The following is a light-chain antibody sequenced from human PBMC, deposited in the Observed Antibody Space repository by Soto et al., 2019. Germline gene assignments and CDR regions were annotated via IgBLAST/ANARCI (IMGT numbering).Light chain of an antibody. J-gene: IGKJ3*01. V-gene: IGKV3-20*01. Sequence: EIVLTQSPGTLSLSPGERATLSCRASQSINNRYLAWYQQKPGQAPRLLIYGASSRATGIPDRFIGSGSGIDFTLTISRLEPEDFAVYYCQQFGSSPGFTFGPGTKVDIK. CDR1: QSINNRY. CDR2: GAS. CDR3: QQFGSSPGFT.